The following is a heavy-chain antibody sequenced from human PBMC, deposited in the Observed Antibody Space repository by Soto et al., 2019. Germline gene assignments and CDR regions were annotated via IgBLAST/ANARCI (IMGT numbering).Heavy chain of an antibody. CDR3: ARSVTGSSFDY. CDR2: IYYNGST. V-gene: IGHV4-28*01. CDR1: AYSMNSSQW. Sequence: SETLSLTCAVSAYSMNSSQWFGCIRRPPGKGLEWIGYIYYNGSTYYNPSLKSRVTMSVDRSKNQFSLKLSSVTAVDTAVYFCARSVTGSSFDYWGQGTLVTRLL. J-gene: IGHJ4*02. D-gene: IGHD1-20*01.